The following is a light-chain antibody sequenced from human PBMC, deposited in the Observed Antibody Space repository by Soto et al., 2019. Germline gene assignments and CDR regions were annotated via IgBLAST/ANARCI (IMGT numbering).Light chain of an antibody. Sequence: EVVMTQSPATLSVSPGERATLSCRASRGIGSTLAWYQQKPGQTPRLLIYDTDTRATGVPARFIGSASGTEFTLTITSLQSADFAIYYCQHYVTWPLTLGGGTRVENK. CDR2: DTD. CDR3: QHYVTWPLT. V-gene: IGKV3-15*01. CDR1: RGIGST. J-gene: IGKJ4*01.